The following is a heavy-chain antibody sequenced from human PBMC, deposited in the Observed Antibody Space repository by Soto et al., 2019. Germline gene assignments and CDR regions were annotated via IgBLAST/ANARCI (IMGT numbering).Heavy chain of an antibody. D-gene: IGHD1-1*01. V-gene: IGHV3-64*01. CDR3: ATGTGSPSSYYYYGMDV. Sequence: EVQLVESGGGLVQPGGSLRLSCAASGFTFSSYAMHWVRQAPGKGLEYVSAISSNGGSTYYANSVKGRFTISRDNSKNTLYLQMGSLRAEDMAVYYCATGTGSPSSYYYYGMDVWGQGTTVTVSS. CDR2: ISSNGGST. CDR1: GFTFSSYA. J-gene: IGHJ6*02.